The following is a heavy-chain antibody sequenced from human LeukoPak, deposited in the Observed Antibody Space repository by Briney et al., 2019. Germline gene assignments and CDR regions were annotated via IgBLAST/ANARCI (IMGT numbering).Heavy chain of an antibody. Sequence: PGGSLRLSCPGSGFTFSSYSMNWVRQAPGKGLEWISYTTSSSANTFYADSVKGRFTISRDNVKNSLFLQMNSLRVEDTAVYYCARDLHYASDIWGQGTMVTVSS. CDR1: GFTFSSYS. V-gene: IGHV3-48*01. CDR2: TTSSSANT. CDR3: ARDLHYASDI. J-gene: IGHJ3*02.